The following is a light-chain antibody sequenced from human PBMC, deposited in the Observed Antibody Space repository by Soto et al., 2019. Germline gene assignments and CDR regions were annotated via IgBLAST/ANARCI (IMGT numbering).Light chain of an antibody. J-gene: IGLJ1*01. Sequence: QSVLTQPPSVSGAPGQRFIISCTGGSSNIGADYEVHWYQQLPGTAPKLLIYGNTNRPSGVPDRFSGSKSGSSASLAITGLQAEDEAEYYCQSYDNTMKGGVFGTGNKVTVL. CDR3: QSYDNTMKGGV. V-gene: IGLV1-40*01. CDR1: SSNIGADYE. CDR2: GNT.